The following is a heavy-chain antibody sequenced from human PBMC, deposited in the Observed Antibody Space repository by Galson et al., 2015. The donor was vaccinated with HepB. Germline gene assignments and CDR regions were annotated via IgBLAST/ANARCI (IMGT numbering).Heavy chain of an antibody. D-gene: IGHD1-20*01. CDR2: ISGSGGST. V-gene: IGHV3-23*01. CDR3: ANLYNWNPRAEYFQH. J-gene: IGHJ1*01. Sequence: SLRLSCAASGFTFSSYAMSWVRQAPGKGLEWVSAISGSGGSTYYADSVKGRFTISRDNSKNTLYLQMNSLRAEDTAVYYCANLYNWNPRAEYFQHWGQGTLVTVSS. CDR1: GFTFSSYA.